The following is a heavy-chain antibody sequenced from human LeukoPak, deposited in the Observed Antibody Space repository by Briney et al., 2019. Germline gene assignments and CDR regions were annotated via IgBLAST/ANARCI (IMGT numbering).Heavy chain of an antibody. Sequence: SETLSLTCTVSGGSIGSSSYYRGWIRQPPGKGLEWIGSIHYSGSIYYNPSLKSRVTISVDTSKNQFSLKLSSVTAADTAVYYCARRGSPTYYYLDVWGKGTTVTVPS. D-gene: IGHD6-13*01. V-gene: IGHV4-39*01. CDR2: IHYSGSI. J-gene: IGHJ6*03. CDR1: GGSIGSSSYY. CDR3: ARRGSPTYYYLDV.